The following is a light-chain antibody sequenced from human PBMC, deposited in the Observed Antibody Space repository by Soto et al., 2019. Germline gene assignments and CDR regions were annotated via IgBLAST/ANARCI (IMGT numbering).Light chain of an antibody. CDR3: SSYTSKDTLV. Sequence: QSALTQPASVSGSPGQSITSSCTGTSSDVGGYDHVSWYQQHPGKAPKLIIYDVSIRPSGVSNRFSGSKSGNTASLAVSGLQAEDEADYYCSSYTSKDTLVFGGGTKLTVL. J-gene: IGLJ3*02. V-gene: IGLV2-14*03. CDR1: SSDVGGYDH. CDR2: DVS.